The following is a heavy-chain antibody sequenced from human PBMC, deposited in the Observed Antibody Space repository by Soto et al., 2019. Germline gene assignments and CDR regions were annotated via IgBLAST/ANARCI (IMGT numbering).Heavy chain of an antibody. D-gene: IGHD2-15*01. Sequence: GGSLRLSCAASGFTFSNAWMSWVRQAPGKGLEWVGRIKSKTDGGTTDYAAPVKGRFTISRDDSKNTLYLQMNSLKTEDTAVYYCTTDCYIVGGIDYWGQGTLVTVSS. CDR3: TTDCYIVGGIDY. J-gene: IGHJ4*02. CDR1: GFTFSNAW. V-gene: IGHV3-15*01. CDR2: IKSKTDGGTT.